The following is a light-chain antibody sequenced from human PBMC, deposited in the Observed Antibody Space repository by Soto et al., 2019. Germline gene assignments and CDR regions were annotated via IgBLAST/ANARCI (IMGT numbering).Light chain of an antibody. V-gene: IGLV2-8*01. CDR2: EVN. Sequence: QSVLTQPPSASGSPGQSVTISRTGTSSDITDNKYVPWFQQHPGKAPNVLIYEVNKRPSGVPDRFSGSKSGNTASLTVSGLQADDEADYYCNSYVGSNNYVFGTGTKVTVL. J-gene: IGLJ1*01. CDR3: NSYVGSNNYV. CDR1: SSDITDNKY.